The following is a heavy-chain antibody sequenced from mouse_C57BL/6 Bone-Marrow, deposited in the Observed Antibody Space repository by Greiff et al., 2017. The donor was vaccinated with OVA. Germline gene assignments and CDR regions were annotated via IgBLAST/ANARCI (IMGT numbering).Heavy chain of an antibody. CDR3: ARPGYGSSYSWFAY. D-gene: IGHD1-1*01. CDR2: INPYNGGT. J-gene: IGHJ3*01. Sequence: VQLQQSGPVLVKPGASVKMSCKASGYTFTDYYMNWVKQSHGKSLEWIGVINPYNGGTSYNQKFKGKATLTVDKSSSTAYMELNSLTSGDSAVYYCARPGYGSSYSWFAYWGQGTLVTVSA. CDR1: GYTFTDYY. V-gene: IGHV1-19*01.